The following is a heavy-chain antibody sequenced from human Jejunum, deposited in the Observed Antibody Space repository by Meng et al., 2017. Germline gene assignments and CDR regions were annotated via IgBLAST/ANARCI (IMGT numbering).Heavy chain of an antibody. CDR1: GFTFSSYA. J-gene: IGHJ4*02. CDR2: ISSSGSII. D-gene: IGHD3-22*01. V-gene: IGHV3-48*03. CDR3: SREGEAYYFDTGDYPPLDY. Sequence: GESLKISCAASGFTFSSYAMNWVRQAPGKGLEWVSYISSSGSIIYYADSVKGRFTMSRANAQKSLYLQMNNLRAEDTAVYYCSREGEAYYFDTGDYPPLDYWGQGTLVTVSS.